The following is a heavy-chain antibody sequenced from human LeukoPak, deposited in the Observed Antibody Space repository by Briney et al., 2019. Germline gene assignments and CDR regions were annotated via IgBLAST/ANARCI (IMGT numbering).Heavy chain of an antibody. V-gene: IGHV4-61*02. Sequence: SETLSLTCTVSGGSISSGSYYWSWIRQPAGKGLEWIGRIYSSGSTNYNPSLKSRVTISLDTSKNQFSLKLSSVTAADTAVYYCARAAVAGNVDYWGQGTLVTVSS. J-gene: IGHJ4*02. CDR1: GGSISSGSYY. D-gene: IGHD6-19*01. CDR2: IYSSGST. CDR3: ARAAVAGNVDY.